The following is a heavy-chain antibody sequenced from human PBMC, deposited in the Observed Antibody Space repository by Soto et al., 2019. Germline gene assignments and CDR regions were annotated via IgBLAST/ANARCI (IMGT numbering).Heavy chain of an antibody. CDR3: SILPSYCSSTSCHYYSYMDA. V-gene: IGHV3-15*01. D-gene: IGHD2-2*01. CDR2: VKSKTGGGTT. CDR1: GFSFSSAW. Sequence: GGSLRLSCAASGFSFSSAWINWVRQAPGKGLEWVGRVKSKTGGGTTDYAAPVKGRSTISTDDSKNTLYLQMNSLKTEDTAVYYCSILPSYCSSTSCHYYSYMDAWGKGTTVTVS. J-gene: IGHJ6*03.